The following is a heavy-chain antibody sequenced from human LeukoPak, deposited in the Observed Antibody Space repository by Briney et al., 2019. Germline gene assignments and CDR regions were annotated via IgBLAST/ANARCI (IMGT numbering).Heavy chain of an antibody. V-gene: IGHV3-74*01. D-gene: IGHD3-10*01. CDR2: INGDRSIA. Sequence: GGSLRLSCTASGFTFSTSWMHWVRQAPGEGLMWVSRINGDRSIALYADSVKGRFTVSRDNAKNTLYLQMNSLRAEDTAVYYCARRSSGSGTYYSEHWGQGTLVTVSS. CDR1: GFTFSTSW. CDR3: ARRSSGSGTYYSEH. J-gene: IGHJ4*02.